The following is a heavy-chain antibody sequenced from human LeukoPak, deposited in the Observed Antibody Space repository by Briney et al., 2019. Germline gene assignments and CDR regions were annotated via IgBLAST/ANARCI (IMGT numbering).Heavy chain of an antibody. Sequence: GASVKVSCKASGYTFTSYAMNWLRQAPGQGLEWMGWINTNTGNPMYAQGFTGRFVFSLDTSVSTAYLQISSLKAEDTAMYYCASGDRLQSFVYWGQGTLVTVSS. CDR3: ASGDRLQSFVY. J-gene: IGHJ4*02. CDR2: INTNTGNP. V-gene: IGHV7-4-1*02. CDR1: GYTFTSYA. D-gene: IGHD4-11*01.